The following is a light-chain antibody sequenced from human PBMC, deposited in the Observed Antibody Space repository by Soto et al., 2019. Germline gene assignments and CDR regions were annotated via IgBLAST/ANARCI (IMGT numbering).Light chain of an antibody. Sequence: EIVLTQSPATLSLSPGETATLSCRASQSVSSYLAWYQQKPGQAPRLLIYDASKRATGIPARFSGSGSVTDFTLTIRSLEPEDFAVYYCQHRNNWPPDATFGQGTRLEIK. V-gene: IGKV3-11*01. J-gene: IGKJ2*01. CDR2: DAS. CDR1: QSVSSY. CDR3: QHRNNWPPDAT.